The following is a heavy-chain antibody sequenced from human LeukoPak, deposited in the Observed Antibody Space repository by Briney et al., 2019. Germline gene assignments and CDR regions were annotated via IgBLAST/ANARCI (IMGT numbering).Heavy chain of an antibody. D-gene: IGHD7-27*01. V-gene: IGHV4-34*01. Sequence: SETLSLTCAVYGGSFGGYYWSWIRQPPGKGLEWIGEINHSGSTNYNPSLKSRVTISVDTSKNQFSLKLSSVTAADTAVYYCARHETPGAFDIWGQGTMVTVSS. CDR2: INHSGST. CDR1: GGSFGGYY. J-gene: IGHJ3*02. CDR3: ARHETPGAFDI.